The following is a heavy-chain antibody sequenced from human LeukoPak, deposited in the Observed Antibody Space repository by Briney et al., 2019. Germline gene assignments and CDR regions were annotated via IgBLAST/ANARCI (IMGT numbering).Heavy chain of an antibody. CDR1: GYTFTSNG. CDR2: ISAYNGNT. Sequence: ASVKVSCKASGYTFTSNGISWVRQAPGQGLEWMGWISAYNGNTNYAQKLQGRVTMTTDTSTSTAYMELRSLRSDDTAVYYCAREGFHGDYSRDFDYWGQGTLVTVSS. CDR3: AREGFHGDYSRDFDY. D-gene: IGHD4-17*01. J-gene: IGHJ4*02. V-gene: IGHV1-18*01.